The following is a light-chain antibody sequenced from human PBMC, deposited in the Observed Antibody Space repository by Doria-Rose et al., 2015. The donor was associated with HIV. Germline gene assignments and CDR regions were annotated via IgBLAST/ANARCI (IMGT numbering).Light chain of an antibody. Sequence: TQSPGTLSLSPGERATLSCRASQSFSSTYLAWYQQKPGQAPSLLIYDGSTRATGISDRFSASGYGTDFTLTINRLEPEDFALYYCHQYGTSWTFGQGTKVEI. V-gene: IGKV3-20*01. CDR3: HQYGTSWT. J-gene: IGKJ1*01. CDR2: DGS. CDR1: QSFSSTY.